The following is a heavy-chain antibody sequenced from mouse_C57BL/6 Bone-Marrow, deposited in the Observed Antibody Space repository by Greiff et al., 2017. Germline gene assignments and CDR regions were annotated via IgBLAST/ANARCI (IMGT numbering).Heavy chain of an antibody. CDR1: GFSFTSYG. Sequence: VQLVESGPGLVQPSQSLSITCTVSGFSFTSYGVHWVRQSPGKGLEWLGVLWRGGGTDYNAAFMSSLSITKDNSKSQVFFKMNSLQADDTAIYYCAKDRAYGNFYFDYWGQGTTLTVSS. D-gene: IGHD2-1*01. CDR3: AKDRAYGNFYFDY. J-gene: IGHJ2*01. V-gene: IGHV2-5*01. CDR2: LWRGGGT.